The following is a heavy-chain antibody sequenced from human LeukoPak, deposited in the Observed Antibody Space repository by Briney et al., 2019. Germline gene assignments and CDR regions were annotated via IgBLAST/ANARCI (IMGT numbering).Heavy chain of an antibody. J-gene: IGHJ4*02. D-gene: IGHD6-13*01. CDR2: IKQDGSEK. CDR1: GFTFSNYW. Sequence: GGSLRLSCAASGFTFSNYWMSWVRQAPGKGLEWVANIKQDGSEKFYVDSVKGRFTISRDNAKNSLYLQMNSLRAEDTAVYYCARGSSSWSFDYWGQGTLVTVSS. V-gene: IGHV3-7*01. CDR3: ARGSSSWSFDY.